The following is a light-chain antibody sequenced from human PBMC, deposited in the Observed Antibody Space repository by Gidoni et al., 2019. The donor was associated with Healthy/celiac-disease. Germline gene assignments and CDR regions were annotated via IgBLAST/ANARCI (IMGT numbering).Light chain of an antibody. Sequence: DIVMTQSPDSLAVSLGESATINCKSSQSVLYSSNHKNYLAWYQQKPGQPPKLLIYWASTRESGVPDRFSGSGSGTDFTLTISSLQAEDVAVYYCQQYYSTPPYTFGQXTKLEIK. CDR1: QSVLYSSNHKNY. V-gene: IGKV4-1*01. CDR3: QQYYSTPPYT. J-gene: IGKJ2*01. CDR2: WAS.